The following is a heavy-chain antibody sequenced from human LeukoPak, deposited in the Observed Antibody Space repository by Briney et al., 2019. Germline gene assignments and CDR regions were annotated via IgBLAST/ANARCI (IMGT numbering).Heavy chain of an antibody. V-gene: IGHV3-23*01. CDR3: ARFGHYYDSSGFNDAFDI. D-gene: IGHD3-22*01. Sequence: PGGSLRLSCAASGFTFSSYAMSWVRQAPGKGLEWVSGISGSGGSTYYADSVKGRFTISRDNSKNTLYLQMNSLRVEDTAVYYCARFGHYYDSSGFNDAFDIWGQGTMVSVSS. CDR1: GFTFSSYA. CDR2: ISGSGGST. J-gene: IGHJ3*02.